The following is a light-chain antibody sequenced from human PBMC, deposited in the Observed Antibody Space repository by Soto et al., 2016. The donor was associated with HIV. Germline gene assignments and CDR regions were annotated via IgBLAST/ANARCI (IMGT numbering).Light chain of an antibody. CDR3: QQYHSYLYT. Sequence: DILMTQSPSSLSASVGDRVTITCRASQSISSWLAWYQQKPGKAPKLLVYKASSVYSGVPSRFSGSGSGTEFTLTINSLQPDDFATYYCQQYHSYLYTFGQGTKLEIK. CDR2: KAS. J-gene: IGKJ2*01. CDR1: QSISSW. V-gene: IGKV1-5*03.